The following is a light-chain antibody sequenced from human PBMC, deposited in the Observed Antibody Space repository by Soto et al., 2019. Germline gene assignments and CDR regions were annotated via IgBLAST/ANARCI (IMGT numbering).Light chain of an antibody. V-gene: IGKV3-11*01. CDR3: QQRNIWPPVT. Sequence: EIVLTQSPATLSLSPGDRATVSCRASQSVDWYVAWYQHKPGKAPRLLIYDASTRATGIPDRFSGSGSGTDFTLTISSLEPEDFAVYYCQQRNIWPPVTFGQGTRLEIK. J-gene: IGKJ5*01. CDR1: QSVDWY. CDR2: DAS.